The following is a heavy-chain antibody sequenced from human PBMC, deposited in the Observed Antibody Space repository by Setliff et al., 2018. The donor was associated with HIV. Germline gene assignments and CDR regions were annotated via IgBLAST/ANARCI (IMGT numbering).Heavy chain of an antibody. Sequence: SETLSLTCSVSGASLQSYYWSWIRQPAGKGLQWIGRIYYVGWSKYNPSLEDRVTMSIDTSKNQFSLKVRSVSAADTAVYYCARDPPGYGDSNDYWGQGMLVTVSS. CDR1: GASLQSYY. CDR3: ARDPPGYGDSNDY. D-gene: IGHD4-17*01. J-gene: IGHJ4*02. CDR2: IYYVGWS. V-gene: IGHV4-4*07.